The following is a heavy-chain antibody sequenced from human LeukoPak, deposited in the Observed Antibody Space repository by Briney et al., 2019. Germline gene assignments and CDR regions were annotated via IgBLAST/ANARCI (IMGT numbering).Heavy chain of an antibody. V-gene: IGHV1-2*02. CDR3: ADTYYYASGSSIDAFDM. Sequence: ASVKVSRKASGYTFTGYYMHWVRQAPGQGLEWMGWINPNSGGTNYAQKFQGRVTMTRDTSISTAYMELGGLRSDDTAVYYCADTYYYASGSSIDAFDMWGQGTMVTVSS. D-gene: IGHD3-10*01. CDR1: GYTFTGYY. J-gene: IGHJ3*02. CDR2: INPNSGGT.